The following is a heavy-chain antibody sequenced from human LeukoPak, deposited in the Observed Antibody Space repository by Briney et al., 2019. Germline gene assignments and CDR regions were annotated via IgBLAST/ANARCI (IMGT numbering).Heavy chain of an antibody. V-gene: IGHV4-34*01. CDR2: INHSGST. D-gene: IGHD6-6*01. CDR3: AREYSSSSGPGWFDP. Sequence: SETLSLTCAVYGGSFSGYYWSWIRQPPGKGLEWIGEINHSGSTNYNPSLKSRVTISVDTSKNQFSLKLSSVTAADTAVYYCAREYSSSSGPGWFDPWGQGTLVTVSS. J-gene: IGHJ5*02. CDR1: GGSFSGYY.